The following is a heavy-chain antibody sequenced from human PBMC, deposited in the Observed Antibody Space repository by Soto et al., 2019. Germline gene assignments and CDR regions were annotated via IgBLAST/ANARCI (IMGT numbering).Heavy chain of an antibody. CDR3: AAGGTRSLQTAFDY. J-gene: IGHJ4*02. CDR2: FDPENGET. CDR1: GHNLAELS. D-gene: IGHD1-1*01. V-gene: IGHV1-24*01. Sequence: ASVKVFCKVSGHNLAELSMHWVRQAPGKGLEWMGGFDPENGETISAQKFQGRVTMTEDSLTDSIYMELNNLRSEDTAVYYCAAGGTRSLQTAFDYWGQGALVTVSS.